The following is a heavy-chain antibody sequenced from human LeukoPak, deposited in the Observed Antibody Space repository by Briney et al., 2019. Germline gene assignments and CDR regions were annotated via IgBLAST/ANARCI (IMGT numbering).Heavy chain of an antibody. CDR1: GASISSPNYY. V-gene: IGHV4-61*01. CDR3: ARGPRRGDYGGNSPLDY. CDR2: IYYSGGT. J-gene: IGHJ4*02. D-gene: IGHD4-23*01. Sequence: SETLSLTCTVSGASISSPNYYWGWIRQAPGKGLEWIGYIYYSGGTNYNPSLKSRVTISVDTSKNQFSLKLSSVTAADTAVYYCARGPRRGDYGGNSPLDYWGQGTLVTVSS.